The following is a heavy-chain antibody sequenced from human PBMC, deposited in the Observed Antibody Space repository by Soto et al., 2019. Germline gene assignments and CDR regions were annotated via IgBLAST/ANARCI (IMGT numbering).Heavy chain of an antibody. V-gene: IGHV4-4*07. CDR2: IYASGRT. J-gene: IGHJ4*02. CDR1: GGSISSYY. CDR3: AAVAGTGYFDY. Sequence: LSLTCTVSGGSISSYYWSWIRQPAGRGLEWIGRIYASGRTNYSPSLKSRVTMSVDTSKNQFSLKLSSVTAADTAVYYRAAVAGTGYFDYWGQGTLVTVSS. D-gene: IGHD6-19*01.